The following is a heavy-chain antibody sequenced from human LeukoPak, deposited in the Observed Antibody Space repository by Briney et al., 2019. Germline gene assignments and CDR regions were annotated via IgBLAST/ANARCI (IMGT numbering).Heavy chain of an antibody. CDR1: GFTFSSYS. V-gene: IGHV3-48*04. CDR2: ISSSSTI. CDR3: ARDQGGGYSRYYFDY. J-gene: IGHJ4*02. Sequence: PGGSLRLSCAASGFTFSSYSMNWVRQAPGKGLEWVSYISSSSTIYYADSVKGRFTISRDNAKNSLYLQMNSLRAEDTAVYYCARDQGGGYSRYYFDYWGQGTLVTVSS. D-gene: IGHD6-13*01.